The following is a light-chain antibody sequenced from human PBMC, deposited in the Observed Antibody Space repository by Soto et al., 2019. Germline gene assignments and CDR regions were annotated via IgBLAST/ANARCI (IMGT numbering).Light chain of an antibody. CDR2: GVS. V-gene: IGKV3-15*01. Sequence: EIMMTQSPGTLSVSPGEGATLSCTASQSVNLNLSWYQQKPGQAPRLLIYGVSTRATGIPARFSGSESGTEFTLTISSLQSEDFAVYYCQQYNDWPFTFGPGTKVDIK. J-gene: IGKJ3*01. CDR3: QQYNDWPFT. CDR1: QSVNLN.